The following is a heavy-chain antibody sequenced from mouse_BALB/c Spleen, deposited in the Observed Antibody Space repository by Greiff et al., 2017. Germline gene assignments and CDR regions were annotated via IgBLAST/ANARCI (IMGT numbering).Heavy chain of an antibody. CDR3: ARDQGAMDY. CDR2: IRNKANGYTT. Sequence: EVKLMESGGGLVQPGGSLRLSCATSGFTFTDYYMSWVRQPPGKALEWLGFIRNKANGYTTEYSASVKGRFTISRDNSQSILYLQMNTLRAEDSATYYCARDQGAMDYWGQGTSVTVSS. CDR1: GFTFTDYY. J-gene: IGHJ4*01. V-gene: IGHV7-3*02.